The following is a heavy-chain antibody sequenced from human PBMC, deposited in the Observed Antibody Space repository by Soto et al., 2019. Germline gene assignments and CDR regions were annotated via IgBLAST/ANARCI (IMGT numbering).Heavy chain of an antibody. D-gene: IGHD4-17*01. CDR1: GFTFSSYA. V-gene: IGHV3-23*01. Sequence: EVQLLESGGGLVQPGGSLRLSCAASGFTFSSYAMSWVRQAPGKGLEWVSAISGSGGSTYYADSVKGRFTISRDNSKNTLYLQMNSLRAEDTAVHYCAKDYGDSGYYCYYYRAVWGKATTVTVSS. J-gene: IGHJ6*03. CDR2: ISGSGGST. CDR3: AKDYGDSGYYCYYYRAV.